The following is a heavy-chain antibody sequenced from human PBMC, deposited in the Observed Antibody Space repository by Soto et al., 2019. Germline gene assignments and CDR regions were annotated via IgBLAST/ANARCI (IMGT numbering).Heavy chain of an antibody. Sequence: ASVKVYCKASGYTFTGYYMHWVRQSPGQGLEWMGWINPNSGGTNYAQKFQGRVTMTRDTSISTAYMELSRLRCDDTAVYYCARDRAVRRGSSWYFDYWGQGTLVTVSS. CDR2: INPNSGGT. CDR3: ARDRAVRRGSSWYFDY. D-gene: IGHD6-13*01. J-gene: IGHJ4*02. V-gene: IGHV1-2*02. CDR1: GYTFTGYY.